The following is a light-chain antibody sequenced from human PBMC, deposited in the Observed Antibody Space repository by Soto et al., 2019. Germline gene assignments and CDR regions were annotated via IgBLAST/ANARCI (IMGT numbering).Light chain of an antibody. CDR2: GNN. V-gene: IGLV1-40*01. CDR1: SSSIGAGYA. J-gene: IGLJ2*01. Sequence: QSVLTQPPSVSGAPGQRVTISCTGSSSSIGAGYAVHWYRQLPGTAPKLLIFGNNNRPSGVPDRFSGSKSGSSASLAITGLQAEDEADYYCASYAGSSTLVFGGGTKLTVL. CDR3: ASYAGSSTLV.